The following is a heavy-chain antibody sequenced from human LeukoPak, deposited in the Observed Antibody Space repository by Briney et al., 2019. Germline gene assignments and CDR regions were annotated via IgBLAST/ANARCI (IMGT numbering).Heavy chain of an antibody. CDR2: ISTYNGNT. D-gene: IGHD2/OR15-2a*01. Sequence: ASVKVSCKASGYTFTNYGFSWVRQAPGQGLEWMGWISTYNGNTNYVQKLQGRVTMTTDTSTTTAYMELRSLRSDDTAVYYCVREIGNYFDYWGQGTLVTVSS. CDR3: VREIGNYFDY. CDR1: GYTFTNYG. J-gene: IGHJ4*02. V-gene: IGHV1-18*01.